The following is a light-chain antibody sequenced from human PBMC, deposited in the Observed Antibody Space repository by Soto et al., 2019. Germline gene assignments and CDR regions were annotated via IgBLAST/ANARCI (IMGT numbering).Light chain of an antibody. Sequence: DIQMTQAPATLSASVGDSVTITCRASQRSRRWVTGDQQKPGKAPKLLRDEASHLERGGPSRFSGSGSGTEFTLTSGGLQPDDFATYSCPHFNRDTITFGQGTRLEIK. V-gene: IGKV1-5*01. CDR3: PHFNRDTIT. J-gene: IGKJ5*01. CDR1: QRSRRW. CDR2: EAS.